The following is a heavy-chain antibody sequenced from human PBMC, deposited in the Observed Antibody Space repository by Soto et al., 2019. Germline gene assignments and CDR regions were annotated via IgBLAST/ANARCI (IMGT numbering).Heavy chain of an antibody. CDR3: ARGALGLYSFDY. J-gene: IGHJ4*02. D-gene: IGHD1-7*01. CDR2: ISYDGSNK. Sequence: QVQLVESGGGVVQPGRSLRLSCAASGFTFSSYAMHWVRQAPGKGLEWVAVISYDGSNKYYADSVKGRFTISRDNSKNTLYLQMNSLRAEDTAVYYCARGALGLYSFDYWGQGTLVTVSS. CDR1: GFTFSSYA. V-gene: IGHV3-30-3*01.